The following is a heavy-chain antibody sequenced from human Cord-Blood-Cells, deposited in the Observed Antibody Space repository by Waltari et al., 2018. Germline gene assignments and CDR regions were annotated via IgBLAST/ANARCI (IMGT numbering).Heavy chain of an antibody. J-gene: IGHJ4*02. D-gene: IGHD2-8*02. CDR2: IIPIFGTA. CDR1: GGTFSRYA. CDR3: ARAGLVVYAIDY. V-gene: IGHV1-69*06. Sequence: QVQLVQSGAEVKKPGSSVKFSCKASGGTFSRYAISWVGQAPGQGLEWMGGIIPIFGTANYAQKVQGRVTITADKSTSTAYMELSSLRSEDTAVYYCARAGLVVYAIDYWGQGTLVTVSS.